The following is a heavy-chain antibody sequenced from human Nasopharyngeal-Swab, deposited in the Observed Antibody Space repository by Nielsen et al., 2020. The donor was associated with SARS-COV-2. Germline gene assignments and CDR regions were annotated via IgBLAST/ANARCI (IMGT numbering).Heavy chain of an antibody. CDR3: VKGNLLRAFDL. CDR2: ISWDSGNI. CDR1: GFTFDDYA. D-gene: IGHD2-15*01. J-gene: IGHJ3*01. V-gene: IGHV3-9*01. Sequence: GGSLRLSCAASGFTFDDYAIHWVRQAPGRGLEWVSGISWDSGNIGYADSVKGRFTISRDNAKNSLYLQMNSLRAEDTALYYCVKGNLLRAFDLWGQGTMVTVSS.